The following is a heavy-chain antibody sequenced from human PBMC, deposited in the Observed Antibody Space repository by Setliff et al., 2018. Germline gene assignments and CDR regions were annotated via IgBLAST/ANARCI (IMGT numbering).Heavy chain of an antibody. CDR2: ISYGEIKK. D-gene: IGHD6-19*01. V-gene: IGHV3-30*07. CDR1: GFTFSSYA. J-gene: IGHJ4*02. Sequence: QPGGSLRLSCAASGFTFSSYAMSWVRQAPGKGLNWVTIISYGEIKKHYADSVKGRFTMSSDNSKNTLYLQMNSLRTEDTAVYYCARSAVAVPGQFYFDNWGQGTQVTVSS. CDR3: ARSAVAVPGQFYFDN.